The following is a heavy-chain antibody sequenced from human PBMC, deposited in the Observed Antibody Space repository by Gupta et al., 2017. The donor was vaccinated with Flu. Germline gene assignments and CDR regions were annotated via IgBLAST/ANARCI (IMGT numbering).Heavy chain of an antibody. CDR2: RGREGSQK. J-gene: IGHJ6*03. CDR3: AKDGPWTERWPYYCYYMDA. Sequence: QLPLVQSLDCVFVFVASLRPSCPASGFTFGRYCMHWVRQTPRMGLAWGGGRGREGSQKDEADTVRGRLTIYRENSKKTLSMEMNSMRVEDTVGYYCAKDGPWTERWPYYCYYMDAWGKETS. D-gene: IGHD3-16*01. CDR1: GFTFGRYC. V-gene: IGHV3-30*18.